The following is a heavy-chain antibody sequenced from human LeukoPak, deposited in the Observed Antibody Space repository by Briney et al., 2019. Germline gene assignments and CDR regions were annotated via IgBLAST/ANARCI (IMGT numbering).Heavy chain of an antibody. Sequence: GGSLRRSCAASGFTFSSHWMSWVRQAPGKGLEGVSGISPSGDITYYADSVKGRFTISIDNSKNTVYLEVISLTAEDPAVYYCAKDDACLQFGQWSQGTLVTVSS. CDR1: GFTFSSHW. CDR2: ISPSGDIT. D-gene: IGHD5-24*01. CDR3: AKDDACLQFGQ. V-gene: IGHV3-23*01. J-gene: IGHJ4*02.